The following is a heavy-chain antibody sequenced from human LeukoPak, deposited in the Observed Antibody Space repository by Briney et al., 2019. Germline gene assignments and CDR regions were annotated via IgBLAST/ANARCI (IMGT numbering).Heavy chain of an antibody. D-gene: IGHD1-26*01. CDR2: ISDTGFTT. CDR1: GFIINDYY. J-gene: IGHJ5*02. Sequence: PGGSLRLSCAASGFIINDYYMTWIRQTPGKGLEWISDISDTGFTTQYADSVKGRFTISRDNAKNSMYLQMTSLRAEDTAVYYCARVQTPGRWFVPTYSGSYYLGKKNWFDPWGQGTLVTVSS. V-gene: IGHV3-11*01. CDR3: ARVQTPGRWFVPTYSGSYYLGKKNWFDP.